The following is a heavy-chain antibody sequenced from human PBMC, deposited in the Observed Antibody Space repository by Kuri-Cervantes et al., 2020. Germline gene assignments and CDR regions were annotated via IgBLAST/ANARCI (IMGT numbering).Heavy chain of an antibody. Sequence: GESLKISCAASGFTFSSYWMSWVRQAPGKGLEWVSAISGSGGSTYYADSVKGRFTISRDNSKNTLYLQMNSLRAEGTAVYYCARDGWSVASTFKGKIDYWGQGTLVT. J-gene: IGHJ4*02. V-gene: IGHV3-23*01. CDR2: ISGSGGST. CDR1: GFTFSSYW. CDR3: ARDGWSVASTFKGKIDY. D-gene: IGHD6-19*01.